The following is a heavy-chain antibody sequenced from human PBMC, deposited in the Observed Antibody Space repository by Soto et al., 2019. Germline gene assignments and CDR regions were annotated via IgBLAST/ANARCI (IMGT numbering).Heavy chain of an antibody. J-gene: IGHJ3*02. CDR1: GYTFTSYD. CDR3: AGVKSSSSWYIRLSDFDI. Sequence: ASVKVSCKASGYTFTSYDINWVRQATGQRLEWMGWMSPNSGNTGYAQKFQGRVTMTRNTSISTAYMELSSLRSEDTAVYYCAGVKSSSSWYIRLSDFDIWGQGTMVTVSS. V-gene: IGHV1-8*01. CDR2: MSPNSGNT. D-gene: IGHD6-13*01.